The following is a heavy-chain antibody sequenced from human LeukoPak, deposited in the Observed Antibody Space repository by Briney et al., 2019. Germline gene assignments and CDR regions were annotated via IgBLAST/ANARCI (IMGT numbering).Heavy chain of an antibody. V-gene: IGHV3-33*01. CDR2: IWYDGSNK. J-gene: IGHJ4*02. D-gene: IGHD3-10*01. CDR3: ARDNHYYGSGSYDY. CDR1: GLTFSSYG. Sequence: GGSLRLSWAASGLTFSSYGMHWVRQAPGKGLEWVAVIWYDGSNKYYADSVKGRFIISRDNSKNTLYLQMNSLRAEDTAVYYCARDNHYYGSGSYDYWGQGTLVTVSS.